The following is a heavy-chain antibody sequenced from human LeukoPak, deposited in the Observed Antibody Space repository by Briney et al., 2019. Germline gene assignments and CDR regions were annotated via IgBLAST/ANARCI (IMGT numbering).Heavy chain of an antibody. V-gene: IGHV3-21*01. CDR3: ARDLSGYNWNYGQYFDY. J-gene: IGHJ4*02. D-gene: IGHD1-7*01. CDR2: ISSSSSYI. Sequence: GGSLRLSCAAPGFTFSSYSMNWVRQAPGKGLEWVSSISSSSSYIYYADSVKGRFTISRDNAKNSLYLQMNSLRAEDTAVYYCARDLSGYNWNYGQYFDYWGQGTLVTVSS. CDR1: GFTFSSYS.